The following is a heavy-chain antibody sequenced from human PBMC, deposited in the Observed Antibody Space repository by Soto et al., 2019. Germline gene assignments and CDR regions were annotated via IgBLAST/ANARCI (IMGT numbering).Heavy chain of an antibody. CDR2: IAQNGGT. Sequence: EAQLLESGGGLVQPGASLRLSCATSGFTFSTYTMAWVRQAPGRGPEWVSGIAQNGGTYYADSVKGRFTISRDSSRNTVILQMTALKGEDTAIYDCAKDMRPDGVWDFDSWGQGTLVTVAS. CDR3: AKDMRPDGVWDFDS. CDR1: GFTFSTYT. D-gene: IGHD4-17*01. V-gene: IGHV3-23*01. J-gene: IGHJ4*02.